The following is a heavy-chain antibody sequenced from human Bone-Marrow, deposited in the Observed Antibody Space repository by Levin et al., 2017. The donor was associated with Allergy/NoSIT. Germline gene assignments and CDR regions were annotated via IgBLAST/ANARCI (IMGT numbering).Heavy chain of an antibody. Sequence: GESLKISCAASGFTFSSYTMNWVRQAPGKGLEWVSSISTKSSYIYYGDSVKGRFTISRDNAENSLYLQMTSLRAEDTAVFYCAGIGGGGDGTYDPNYFGMDVWGQGTTVTVSS. CDR3: AGIGGGGDGTYDPNYFGMDV. V-gene: IGHV3-21*01. CDR1: GFTFSSYT. D-gene: IGHD1-26*01. J-gene: IGHJ6*02. CDR2: ISTKSSYI.